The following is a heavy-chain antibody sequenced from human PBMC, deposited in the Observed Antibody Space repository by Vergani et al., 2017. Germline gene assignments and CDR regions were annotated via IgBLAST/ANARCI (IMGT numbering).Heavy chain of an antibody. V-gene: IGHV1-24*01. Sequence: QVQLVQSGAEVKKPGASVKVSCKVSGYTLTELSMHWVRQAPGKGLEWMGGFDPEDGETIYAQKFQGRVTMTEDTSTDTAYMELSSLRSEDTAVYYCATGRRQYSSSSSGTAWLLPGYTWAFDIWGQGTMVTVSS. CDR3: ATGRRQYSSSSSGTAWLLPGYTWAFDI. D-gene: IGHD6-6*01. CDR1: GYTLTELS. J-gene: IGHJ3*02. CDR2: FDPEDGET.